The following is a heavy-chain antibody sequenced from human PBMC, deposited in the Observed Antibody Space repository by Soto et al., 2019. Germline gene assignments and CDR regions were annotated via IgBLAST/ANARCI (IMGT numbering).Heavy chain of an antibody. CDR2: ITWNGATT. V-gene: IGHV3-20*04. Sequence: EVQLVESGGGVVRPGGSLRLSCAASGFTFDDHGMTWVRQAPGKGLEWVSGITWNGATTGYADSVKGRFTISRDNAKNSLYLQSISLRVEDTALFYCAIDGRVVVAVDAFDVWGQGTMVTVSS. J-gene: IGHJ3*01. CDR3: AIDGRVVVAVDAFDV. D-gene: IGHD6-19*01. CDR1: GFTFDDHG.